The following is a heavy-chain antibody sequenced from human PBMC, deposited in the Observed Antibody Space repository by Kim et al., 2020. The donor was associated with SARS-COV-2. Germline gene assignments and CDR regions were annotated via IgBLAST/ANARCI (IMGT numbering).Heavy chain of an antibody. Sequence: GGSLRLSCAASGFTFSTYSMNWVRQAPGKGLEWVSSISSSGNYIYYAESVKGRFTISRDNAKNSLYLQMNSLRVEDTTVYYCARGGRYYEFSFDYWGQGT. CDR2: ISSSGNYI. J-gene: IGHJ4*02. V-gene: IGHV3-21*01. CDR1: GFTFSTYS. D-gene: IGHD1-26*01. CDR3: ARGGRYYEFSFDY.